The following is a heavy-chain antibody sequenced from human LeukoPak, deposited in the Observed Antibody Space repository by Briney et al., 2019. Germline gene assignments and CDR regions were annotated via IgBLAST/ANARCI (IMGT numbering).Heavy chain of an antibody. Sequence: GGSLRLSCAASGFTFSTYWMHWVRQAPGKGLVWVSRIRGDGGDISYADSVRGRFTISRDNSKNTVYLQMNSLRAEDTAVYYCAKRENYYDSSGYHYVGAFDIWGQGTMVTVSS. D-gene: IGHD3-22*01. CDR1: GFTFSTYW. J-gene: IGHJ3*02. CDR2: IRGDGGDI. CDR3: AKRENYYDSSGYHYVGAFDI. V-gene: IGHV3-74*01.